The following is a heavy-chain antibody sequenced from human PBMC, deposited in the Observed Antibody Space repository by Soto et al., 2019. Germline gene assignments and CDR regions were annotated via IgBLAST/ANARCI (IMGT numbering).Heavy chain of an antibody. CDR2: INPKSGGT. CDR1: GNSFTGYY. CDR3: AIDGVVPTMD. Sequence: QVQMVQSGAEVKKPGASVKVSCKASGNSFTGYYVHWVRQAPGQGLEWMGWINPKSGGTKYAQKFQGRVTMTRDTSINTAYMELSSLRSDDTAVYFCAIDGVVPTMDWGQGTLVTVSS. D-gene: IGHD5-12*01. V-gene: IGHV1-2*02. J-gene: IGHJ4*02.